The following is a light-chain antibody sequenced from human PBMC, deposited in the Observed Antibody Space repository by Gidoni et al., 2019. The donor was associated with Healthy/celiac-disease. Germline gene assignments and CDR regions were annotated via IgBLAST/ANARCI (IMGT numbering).Light chain of an antibody. V-gene: IGKV3-20*01. CDR1: QSVSSRY. CDR3: QQYGSSHPIT. CDR2: GAS. J-gene: IGKJ5*01. Sequence: EIVLTQPPATLSLSPGERPTLSCRASQSVSSRYLAWYQQKPCQAPRLLIYGASSRATGIPDRFSCSGSGTDFTLTLSRLEPEDFAVYYYQQYGSSHPITFGQGTRLEIK.